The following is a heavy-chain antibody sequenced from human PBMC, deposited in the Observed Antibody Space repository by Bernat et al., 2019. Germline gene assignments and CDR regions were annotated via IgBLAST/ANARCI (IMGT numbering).Heavy chain of an antibody. CDR1: GFTFSSYD. CDR3: ARASFGSGLYYFDY. CDR2: IGTAGDT. D-gene: IGHD3-10*01. V-gene: IGHV3-13*01. Sequence: VQLVESGGGVVQPGGSLRLSCAASGFTFSSYDMHWVRQATGKGLEWVSAIGTAGDTYYPGSVKGRFTISRENAKNSLYLQMNSLRAGDTAVYYCARASFGSGLYYFDYWGQGTLVTVSS. J-gene: IGHJ4*02.